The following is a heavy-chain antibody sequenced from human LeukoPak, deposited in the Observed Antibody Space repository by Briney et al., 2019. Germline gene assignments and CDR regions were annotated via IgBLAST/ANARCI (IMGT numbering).Heavy chain of an antibody. Sequence: GASVKVSCKASGGTFSSYAISGVRQAPGQGLEWRGGIIPIFGTANYAQKFQGRVTITADESTSTAYMELSSLRSEDTAVYYCAREHGAPSGSYYNWLGYWGQGTLVTVSS. J-gene: IGHJ4*02. CDR2: IIPIFGTA. CDR3: AREHGAPSGSYYNWLGY. CDR1: GGTFSSYA. D-gene: IGHD3-10*01. V-gene: IGHV1-69*13.